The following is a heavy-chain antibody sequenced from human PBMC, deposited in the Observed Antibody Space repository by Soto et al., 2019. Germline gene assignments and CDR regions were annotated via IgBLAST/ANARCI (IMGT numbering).Heavy chain of an antibody. CDR3: ARPSGTMVRGVYRDYYFDY. V-gene: IGHV3-33*01. J-gene: IGHJ4*02. Sequence: QVQLVESGGGVVQPGRSLRLSCAASGFTFSSYGMHWVRQAPGKGLEWVAVIWYDGSNKYYADSVKGRFTISRDNSKNTLYLQMNSLRAEDTAVYYCARPSGTMVRGVYRDYYFDYWGQGTLVTVSS. D-gene: IGHD3-10*01. CDR1: GFTFSSYG. CDR2: IWYDGSNK.